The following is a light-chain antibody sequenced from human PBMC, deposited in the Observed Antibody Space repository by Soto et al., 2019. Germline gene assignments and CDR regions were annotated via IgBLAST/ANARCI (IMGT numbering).Light chain of an antibody. Sequence: EVVLTQYPATLSLSPGERATLSCRASQSVGAQFAWYQQKPGQSPRLLIYGASNRASGISARFSGSGSGTDFTITIASLVPEDSAVYYCQQRNDWGSFGGGTRVEIK. V-gene: IGKV3-11*01. CDR2: GAS. CDR3: QQRNDWGS. J-gene: IGKJ4*01. CDR1: QSVGAQ.